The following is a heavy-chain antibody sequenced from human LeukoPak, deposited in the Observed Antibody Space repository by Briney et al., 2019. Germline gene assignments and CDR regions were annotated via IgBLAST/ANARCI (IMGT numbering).Heavy chain of an antibody. Sequence: GGSLRLSCVASGFSFSGYAIHWVRQAPGKGLEWVARISYNGRGKDYAASVKGRFTIDRDNAKNTVYLQMNSLRPDDTAIYFCARQEARNYYYEGLDYWGQGNLVTVSS. J-gene: IGHJ4*02. V-gene: IGHV3-30*04. CDR1: GFSFSGYA. D-gene: IGHD3-22*01. CDR2: ISYNGRGK. CDR3: ARQEARNYYYEGLDY.